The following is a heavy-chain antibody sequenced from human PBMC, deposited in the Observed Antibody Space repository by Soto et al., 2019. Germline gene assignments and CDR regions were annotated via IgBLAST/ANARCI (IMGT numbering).Heavy chain of an antibody. D-gene: IGHD1-7*01. J-gene: IGHJ4*02. CDR2: IYRTGST. CDR1: GGSFTSNNW. CDR3: ASRDPGTSVDY. Sequence: QVQLQESGPGLVKPSGTLSLTCAVSGGSFTSNNWWTWVRQPPGQGLEWIGEIYRTGSTNYNPSLKSRVTISLDKSANQVSLKVTSLTAADTAVYYCASRDPGTSVDYWGQGTLVTVSS. V-gene: IGHV4-4*02.